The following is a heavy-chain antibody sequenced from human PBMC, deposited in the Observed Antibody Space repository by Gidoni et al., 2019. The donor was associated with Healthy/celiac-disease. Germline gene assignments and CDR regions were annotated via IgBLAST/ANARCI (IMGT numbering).Heavy chain of an antibody. J-gene: IGHJ6*03. V-gene: IGHV1-24*01. Sequence: VQLVQSGAAVTKPGAPVKVSCTVSGYTLPELSLHWVRQAPGKGLEWMGVFDPEDGETIYAQKFQGRVTMTEDTSTDTAYMELSSLRSEDTAVYYCATGELPHYYMDVWGKGTTVTVSS. CDR1: GYTLPELS. CDR2: FDPEDGET. D-gene: IGHD1-26*01. CDR3: ATGELPHYYMDV.